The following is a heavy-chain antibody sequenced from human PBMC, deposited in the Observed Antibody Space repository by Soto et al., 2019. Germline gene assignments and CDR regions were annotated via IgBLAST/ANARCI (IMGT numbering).Heavy chain of an antibody. CDR1: GCTFSSYA. J-gene: IGHJ4*02. D-gene: IGHD5-12*01. CDR2: IIPIFGTA. Sequence: SVKVSCKASGCTFSSYAISWVRQAPGQGLEWMGGIIPIFGTANYAQKFQGRVTITADESTSTAYMELSSLRSEDTAVYYCARVRRDGYNFDIFDYWGQGTLVTVSS. CDR3: ARVRRDGYNFDIFDY. V-gene: IGHV1-69*13.